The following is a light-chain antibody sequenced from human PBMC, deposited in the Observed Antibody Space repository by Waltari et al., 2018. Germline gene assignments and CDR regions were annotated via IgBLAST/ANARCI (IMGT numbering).Light chain of an antibody. CDR2: DVS. CDR3: NSYAGSSSWV. CDR1: SSDVGFYNY. J-gene: IGLJ3*02. V-gene: IGLV2-14*01. Sequence: QSALTQPASVSGSPGKSITISCTGTSSDVGFYNYFSWYQQHPGKAPKLMIYDVSERPSGVSNRFSGSKSGNTASLTISGLQAEDEADYYCNSYAGSSSWVFGGGTKLTVL.